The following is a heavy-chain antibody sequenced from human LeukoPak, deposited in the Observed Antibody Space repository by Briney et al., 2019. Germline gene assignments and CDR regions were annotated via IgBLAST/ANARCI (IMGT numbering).Heavy chain of an antibody. CDR3: ARDRNADYYDSSGYYYYFDY. CDR2: IYTSGST. Sequence: SETLSLTCTVSGGSISSYYWSWIRQPAGKGLEWIGRIYTSGSTNYNPSLKSRVTMSVDTSKNQFSLKLSSVTAADTAVYYCARDRNADYYDSSGYYYYFDYWGQGTLATVSS. J-gene: IGHJ4*02. CDR1: GGSISSYY. V-gene: IGHV4-4*07. D-gene: IGHD3-22*01.